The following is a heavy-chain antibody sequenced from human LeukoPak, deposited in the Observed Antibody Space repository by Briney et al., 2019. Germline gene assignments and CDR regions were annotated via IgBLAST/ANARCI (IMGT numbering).Heavy chain of an antibody. CDR3: AKGGPAGFDP. Sequence: GGTLRLSCVASGFTFTSSAMSWVRQAPGKGLEWVSAISGRSGTTYYADSVKGRFTISRDNSKNTLYLQMNSLRAEDTAVYYCAKGGPAGFDPWGQGTLVTVSS. J-gene: IGHJ5*02. CDR1: GFTFTSSA. V-gene: IGHV3-23*01. D-gene: IGHD3-10*01. CDR2: ISGRSGTT.